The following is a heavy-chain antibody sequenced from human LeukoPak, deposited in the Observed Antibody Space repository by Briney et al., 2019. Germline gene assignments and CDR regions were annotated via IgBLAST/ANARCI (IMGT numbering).Heavy chain of an antibody. CDR1: GFTFSSYW. V-gene: IGHV3-7*01. D-gene: IGHD6-19*01. J-gene: IGHJ4*02. CDR3: ARGRYTSGWDPFDY. CDR2: VNQDGSET. Sequence: PAGGSLRLSCAASGFTFSSYWMTWVRQAPGKGLEWVADVNQDGSETYYVDSVKGRFTISRDNAKNSLYLRMNSLRVEDTAIYYCARGRYTSGWDPFDYWGQGTLVTVSS.